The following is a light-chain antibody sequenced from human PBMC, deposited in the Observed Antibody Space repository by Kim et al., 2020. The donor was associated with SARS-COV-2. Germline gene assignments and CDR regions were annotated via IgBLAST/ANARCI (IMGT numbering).Light chain of an antibody. CDR1: QSVTERY. J-gene: IGKJ4*02. V-gene: IGKV3-20*01. CDR2: GAS. CDR3: QQYGTSFT. Sequence: LSPGRRATLSCRASQSVTERYLAWYQQKPGQTPRLLIYGASTRATGITDRVSGSGSGTDFALTISRLEPEDVEVYYCQQYGTSFTFGGGTKVDIK.